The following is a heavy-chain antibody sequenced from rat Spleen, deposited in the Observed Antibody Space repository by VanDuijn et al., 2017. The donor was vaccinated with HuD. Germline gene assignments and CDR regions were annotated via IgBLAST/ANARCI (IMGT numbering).Heavy chain of an antibody. Sequence: EVQLVESGGGLVQPGRSLKLSCAASGFTYSNYVMAWFRQAPTKGLEWVASISTGGGKTYYRDSVKGRFTISRDNAKSTLSLQMDSLRSEDTATYYCARRHYGYTDYFDYRGQGVMVTVSS. CDR1: GFTYSNYV. V-gene: IGHV5-25*01. J-gene: IGHJ2*01. CDR2: ISTGGGKT. D-gene: IGHD1-9*01. CDR3: ARRHYGYTDYFDY.